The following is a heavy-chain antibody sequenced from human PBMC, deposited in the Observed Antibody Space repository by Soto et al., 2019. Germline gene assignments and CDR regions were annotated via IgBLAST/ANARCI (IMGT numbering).Heavy chain of an antibody. CDR1: GYSFSYYW. Sequence: GESLKISCKAFGYSFSYYWLAWVRQRPRTGPEWMGVIHPGESGTSDTRYSPAFQGQVTISVDKSISTAYLQWSSLKTSDTATYYCARLGDHATRGTLWFLFYKGLDVWGHGTTVTVSS. D-gene: IGHD3-3*01. V-gene: IGHV5-51*01. J-gene: IGHJ6*02. CDR2: IHPGESGTSDT. CDR3: ARLGDHATRGTLWFLFYKGLDV.